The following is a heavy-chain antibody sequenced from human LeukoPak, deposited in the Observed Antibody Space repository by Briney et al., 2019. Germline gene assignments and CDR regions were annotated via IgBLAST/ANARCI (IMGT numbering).Heavy chain of an antibody. CDR1: EFTFSNYG. J-gene: IGHJ1*01. CDR3: ARDPPSFQY. V-gene: IGHV3-30*03. CDR2: ISNDGSSR. Sequence: GGSLRLSCEASEFTFSNYGMHWVRQAPGKGLEWLAVISNDGSSRQYRDSVKGRFTVSRDNSKNTLYLQMNSLRAEDTAVYYCARDPPSFQYWGQGTLVTVSS.